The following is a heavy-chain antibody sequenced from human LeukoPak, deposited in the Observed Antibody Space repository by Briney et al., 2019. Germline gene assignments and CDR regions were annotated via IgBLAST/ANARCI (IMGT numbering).Heavy chain of an antibody. V-gene: IGHV3-43D*03. CDR1: GFTFDDYA. D-gene: IGHD3-3*01. CDR2: ISWDGGST. J-gene: IGHJ4*02. Sequence: GGSLRLSCAASGFTFDDYAMHWVRQAPGKGLEWVSLISWDGGSTYYADSVKGRFTISRDNSKNFLYLQMNSLRAEDTALYYCAKDTGGTSGSSSYFDYWGQGTLVTVSS. CDR3: AKDTGGTSGSSSYFDY.